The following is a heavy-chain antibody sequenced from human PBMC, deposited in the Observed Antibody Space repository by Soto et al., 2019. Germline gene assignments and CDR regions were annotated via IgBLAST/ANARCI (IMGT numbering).Heavy chain of an antibody. V-gene: IGHV2-70*01. CDR1: GFSLSTSGMC. CDR3: ARSSLRYDSSGYEGFDP. J-gene: IGHJ5*02. D-gene: IGHD3-22*01. Sequence: SGPTLVNPTQTLTLTCTFSGFSLSTSGMCVSWIRQPPGKALEWLALIDWDDDKYYSTSLKTRLTISKDTSKNQVVLTMTNMEPVDTATYYCARSSLRYDSSGYEGFDPWGQGTLVTVSS. CDR2: IDWDDDK.